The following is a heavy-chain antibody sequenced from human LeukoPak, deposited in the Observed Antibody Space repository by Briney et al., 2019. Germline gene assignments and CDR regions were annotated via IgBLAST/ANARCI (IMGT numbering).Heavy chain of an antibody. D-gene: IGHD6-13*01. V-gene: IGHV1-46*01. CDR2: INPSGGST. J-gene: IGHJ4*02. CDR1: GYTFTSYY. CDR3: ARDGGSLYSSSWYFGY. Sequence: ASVKVSCKASGYTFTSYYMHWVRQAPGQGLEWMGIINPSGGSTSYAQKFQGRVTMTRDTSTSTVYMELSSLRSEDTAVYYCARDGGSLYSSSWYFGYWGQGTLVTVSP.